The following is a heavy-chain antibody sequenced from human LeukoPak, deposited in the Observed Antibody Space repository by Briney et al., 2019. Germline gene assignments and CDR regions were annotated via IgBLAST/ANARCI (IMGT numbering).Heavy chain of an antibody. V-gene: IGHV3-53*01. CDR2: IYSGGST. CDR1: GFTVSSNY. Sequence: GGSLRLSCAASGFTVSSNYMSWVRQAPGKGLEWVSVIYSGGSTYYADSVKGRFTISRDNSKNTLYLQMNSLRAEDTAVYYCARATERITMVRGSLGSKTPIAVAGTDAFDIWGQGTMVTVSS. CDR3: ARATERITMVRGSLGSKTPIAVAGTDAFDI. J-gene: IGHJ3*02. D-gene: IGHD3-10*01.